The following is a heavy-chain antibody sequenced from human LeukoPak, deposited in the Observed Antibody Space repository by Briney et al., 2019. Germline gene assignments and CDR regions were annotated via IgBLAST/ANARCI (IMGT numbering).Heavy chain of an antibody. J-gene: IGHJ4*02. CDR2: ISSSSSTL. Sequence: GGSLRLSCAASGFTFSTYSMNWVLLAPGKGLEWVSYISSSSSTLHYADSVKGRFTISRDNAKKSLYLQMNSLRDEDTAVYFCARDSALDYDSSGYYFDYWGQGTLVTVSS. CDR1: GFTFSTYS. D-gene: IGHD3-22*01. V-gene: IGHV3-48*02. CDR3: ARDSALDYDSSGYYFDY.